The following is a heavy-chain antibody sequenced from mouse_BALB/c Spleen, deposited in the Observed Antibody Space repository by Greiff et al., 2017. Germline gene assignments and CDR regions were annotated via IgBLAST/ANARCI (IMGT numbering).Heavy chain of an antibody. CDR2: IRNKANGYTT. J-gene: IGHJ3*01. Sequence: EVHLVESGGGLVQPGGSLRLSCATSGFTFTDYYMSWVRQPPGKALEWLGFIRNKANGYTTEYSASVKGRFTISRDNSQSILYLQMNTLRAEDSATYYCARDISSFAYWGQGTLVTVSA. V-gene: IGHV7-3*02. CDR3: ARDISSFAY. CDR1: GFTFTDYY.